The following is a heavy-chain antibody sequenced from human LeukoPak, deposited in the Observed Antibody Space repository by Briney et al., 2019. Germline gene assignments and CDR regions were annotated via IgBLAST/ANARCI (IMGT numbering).Heavy chain of an antibody. CDR2: INPNSGGT. CDR3: ARGCSGGSCYLVY. V-gene: IGHV1-2*04. D-gene: IGHD2-15*01. Sequence: ASVKVSCKASGYTFTGYYMHWVRQAPGQGLEWMGWINPNSGGTNYAQKFQGWVTMTRDTSISTAYMKLSSLRSEDTAVYYCARGCSGGSCYLVYWGQGTLVSVSS. J-gene: IGHJ4*02. CDR1: GYTFTGYY.